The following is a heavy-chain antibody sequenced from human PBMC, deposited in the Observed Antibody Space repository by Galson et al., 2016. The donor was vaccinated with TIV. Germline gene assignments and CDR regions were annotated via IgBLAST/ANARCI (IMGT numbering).Heavy chain of an antibody. CDR3: ARDLDPGEMVHTIYSGGLDY. CDR2: MSKDGSEK. D-gene: IGHD3-10*02. CDR1: GFRFGDYW. J-gene: IGHJ4*02. Sequence: SLRLSCAASGFRFGDYWGTWVRQAPGKGLEWVASMSKDGSEKYYVDSVKGRFTISRDNAKNSLSLRMNSLTDEDTAVYYCARDLDPGEMVHTIYSGGLDYWGQGTLVTVST. V-gene: IGHV3-7*01.